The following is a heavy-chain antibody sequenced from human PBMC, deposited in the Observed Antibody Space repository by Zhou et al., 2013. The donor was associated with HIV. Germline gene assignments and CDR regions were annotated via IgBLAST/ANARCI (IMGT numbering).Heavy chain of an antibody. CDR2: ISVYNGNT. D-gene: IGHD6-6*01. Sequence: QVQLVQSGAEVKKPGASVKVSCKASGYSFTNFGFIWVRQAPGQGLEWMGWISVYNGNTNYAQNLQARVTMTTDTSTSTAYMELRSLRSDDTAMCYCARGLAARTFDYWGQGTLITVSS. CDR3: ARGLAARTFDY. V-gene: IGHV1-18*01. J-gene: IGHJ4*02. CDR1: GYSFTNFG.